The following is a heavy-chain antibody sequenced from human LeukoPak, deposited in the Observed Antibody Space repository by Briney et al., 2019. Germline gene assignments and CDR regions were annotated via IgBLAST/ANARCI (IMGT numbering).Heavy chain of an antibody. J-gene: IGHJ4*02. CDR2: IYYSGST. Sequence: PGGSLRLSCAASGFTFSSYEMNWIRQPPGKGLEWIANIYYSGSTYYDPSLKSRVTISVDTSKNQLSLKLSAVTAADTAVYYCARVPTVTFFDYWGQGTLVTVSS. D-gene: IGHD4-17*01. V-gene: IGHV4-39*02. CDR1: GFTFSSYE. CDR3: ARVPTVTFFDY.